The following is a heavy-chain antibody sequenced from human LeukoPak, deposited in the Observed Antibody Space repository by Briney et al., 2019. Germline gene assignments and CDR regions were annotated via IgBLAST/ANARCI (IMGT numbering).Heavy chain of an antibody. J-gene: IGHJ4*02. V-gene: IGHV3-48*04. D-gene: IGHD1-26*01. CDR1: GFMFSDYS. CDR2: ISSRSSTI. CDR3: ARDGGSDY. Sequence: QPGGSLRLSCVASGFMFSDYSMTWVRQAPGKGLEHVSYISSRSSTIYYTDSVKGRFIISRDNAKNSLYLHMNSLRVDDTAVYYCARDGGSDYWGQGTLVTVSS.